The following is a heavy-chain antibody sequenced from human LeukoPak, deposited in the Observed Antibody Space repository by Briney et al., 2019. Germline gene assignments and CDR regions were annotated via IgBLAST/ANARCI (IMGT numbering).Heavy chain of an antibody. CDR2: VWFDGTNE. CDR3: ASVGGSYLSAD. J-gene: IGHJ4*02. CDR1: GFTFSAFG. Sequence: GGSLRLSCAASGFTFSAFGMQWVRQAPGKGLEWVAVVWFDGTNEYYADSVKGRFTISRDNSKNTLYLQMSSLRAEDTAVYYCASVGGSYLSADWGQGTLVTVSS. V-gene: IGHV3-33*08. D-gene: IGHD1-26*01.